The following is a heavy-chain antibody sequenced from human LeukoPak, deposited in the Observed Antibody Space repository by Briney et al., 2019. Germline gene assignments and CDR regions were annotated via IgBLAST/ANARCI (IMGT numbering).Heavy chain of an antibody. D-gene: IGHD2-15*01. CDR2: ISGSGGST. J-gene: IGHJ3*02. V-gene: IGHV3-23*01. CDR3: ARPTVVAATNAFDI. CDR1: GFTFSSYA. Sequence: GGSLRLSCAASGFTFSSYAMSWVRQAPGKGLEWVSAISGSGGSTYYADSVKGRFTISRDNAKNSLYLQMNSLRAEDTAVYYCARPTVVAATNAFDIWGQGTMVTVSS.